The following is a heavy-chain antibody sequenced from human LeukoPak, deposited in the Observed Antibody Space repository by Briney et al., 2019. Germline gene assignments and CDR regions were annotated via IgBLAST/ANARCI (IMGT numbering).Heavy chain of an antibody. Sequence: GGSLRLSCAASGFTFSSYGMSWVRQAPGKGLEWVSAISGSGGSTYYADSVKGRFTISRDNSKNTLYLQMNSLRAEDTAVYYCAKSSAAKYSKYYFDYWGQGTLVTVSS. V-gene: IGHV3-23*01. D-gene: IGHD3-10*01. J-gene: IGHJ4*02. CDR2: ISGSGGST. CDR1: GFTFSSYG. CDR3: AKSSAAKYSKYYFDY.